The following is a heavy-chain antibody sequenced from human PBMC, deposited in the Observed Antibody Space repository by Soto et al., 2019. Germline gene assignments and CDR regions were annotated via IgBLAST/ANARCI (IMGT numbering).Heavy chain of an antibody. CDR2: IYYSGST. CDR3: ARSHTVVTPRVGFDI. D-gene: IGHD2-21*02. Sequence: SETLSLTCTVSGGSITSYYWSWIRQPPGKGLEWIGYIYYSGSTNYNPSLKSRVTISVDTSKNQFSLKLSSVTAADTAVYYCARSHTVVTPRVGFDIWGRGTMVTVSS. J-gene: IGHJ3*02. CDR1: GGSITSYY. V-gene: IGHV4-59*01.